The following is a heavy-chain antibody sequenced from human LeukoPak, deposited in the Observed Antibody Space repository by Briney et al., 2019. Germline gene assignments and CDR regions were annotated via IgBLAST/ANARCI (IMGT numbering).Heavy chain of an antibody. Sequence: SETLSLTCAVYGGSFSGYYWSWIRQPPGKGLEWIGEINHSESTNYNPSLKSRVTISVDTSKDQFSLKLSSVTAADTAVYYCARGHNWNDVAVDYWGQGTLVTVSS. CDR3: ARGHNWNDVAVDY. J-gene: IGHJ4*02. CDR1: GGSFSGYY. V-gene: IGHV4-34*01. CDR2: INHSEST. D-gene: IGHD1-1*01.